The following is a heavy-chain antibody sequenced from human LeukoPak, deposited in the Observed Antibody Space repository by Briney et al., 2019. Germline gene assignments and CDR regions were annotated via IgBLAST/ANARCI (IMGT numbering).Heavy chain of an antibody. CDR1: GFTFDDYG. D-gene: IGHD3-22*01. Sequence: GRSLRLSCAASGFTFDDYGMSWVRQAPGKGLEWVSGINWNGGSTGYADSVKGRFTISRDNAENSLYLQMNSLRAEDTALYYCARQYYYDSSGYWEGYYFDYWGQGTLVTVSS. V-gene: IGHV3-20*04. J-gene: IGHJ4*02. CDR2: INWNGGST. CDR3: ARQYYYDSSGYWEGYYFDY.